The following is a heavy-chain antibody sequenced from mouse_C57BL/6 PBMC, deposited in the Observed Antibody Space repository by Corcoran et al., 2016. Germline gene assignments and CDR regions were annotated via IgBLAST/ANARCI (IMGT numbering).Heavy chain of an antibody. V-gene: IGHV9-3*01. Sequence: QIQLVQSGPGLKKPGETVNISCKASGYTFTNYGMSWVKQAPGKGLKWMGWINPYSGVPTYADDFKGRFAFSLETSASTDYLQINNLTNEDTATYFCARWGTTALDYWGQGTTLTVSS. J-gene: IGHJ2*01. CDR1: GYTFTNYG. CDR3: ARWGTTALDY. D-gene: IGHD1-2*01. CDR2: INPYSGVP.